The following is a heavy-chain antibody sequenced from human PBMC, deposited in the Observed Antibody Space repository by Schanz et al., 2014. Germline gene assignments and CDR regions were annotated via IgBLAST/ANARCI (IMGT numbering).Heavy chain of an antibody. Sequence: QVQLVQSGAEVKKPGSSVKVSCKASGGTFSSYSISWVRQAPGQGLEWMGRIIPILGIANYAQKFQGRVTMTADTSASTAYMDLRSLRSDDTALYYCTRGGYSYALSAFDIWGQGTMVTVSS. J-gene: IGHJ3*02. CDR3: TRGGYSYALSAFDI. CDR1: GGTFSSYS. V-gene: IGHV1-69*02. D-gene: IGHD5-18*01. CDR2: IIPILGIA.